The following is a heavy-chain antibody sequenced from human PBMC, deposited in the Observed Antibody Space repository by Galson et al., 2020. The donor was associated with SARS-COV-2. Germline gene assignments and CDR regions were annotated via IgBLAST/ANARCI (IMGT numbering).Heavy chain of an antibody. CDR2: ILYDGSSK. D-gene: IGHD6-13*01. CDR1: GFIFSDYA. J-gene: IGHJ4*02. Sequence: GESLKISCAASGFIFSDYAMHWVRQAPGKGLEWVAVILYDGSSKYHADSVKARFTISRDNSKNTLYLQMNSLRPEDTAVYYCARERPYSSSLTGVGDNWGQGTLVTVSS. V-gene: IGHV3-30*04. CDR3: ARERPYSSSLTGVGDN.